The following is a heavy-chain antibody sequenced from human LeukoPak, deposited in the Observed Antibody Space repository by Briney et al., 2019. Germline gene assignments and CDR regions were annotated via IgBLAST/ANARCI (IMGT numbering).Heavy chain of an antibody. Sequence: GGSLRLSCAASGFTFSSYSMNWVRQAPGKGLEWVSSISSSSSYIYYADSVKGRFTISRDSAKNSLYLQMNSLRAEDTAVYYCVVVVPADSYFDYWGQGTLVTVSS. CDR2: ISSSSSYI. D-gene: IGHD2-2*01. J-gene: IGHJ4*02. CDR1: GFTFSSYS. V-gene: IGHV3-21*01. CDR3: VVVVPADSYFDY.